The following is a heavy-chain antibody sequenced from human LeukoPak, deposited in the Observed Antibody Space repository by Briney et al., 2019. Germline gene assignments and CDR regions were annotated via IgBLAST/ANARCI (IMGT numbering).Heavy chain of an antibody. D-gene: IGHD2-2*01. CDR2: ISYDESNK. V-gene: IGHV3-30-3*01. CDR1: GFPFSSYA. J-gene: IGHJ3*02. Sequence: GGSLRLSCAASGFPFSSYAMHWVRQAPGKGLEWVAHISYDESNKYYADSVKGRFTISRDNSKNTLYLQMNSLRAEDTAVYYCARDTDIVVVPAAILHDAFDIWGQGTMVTVSS. CDR3: ARDTDIVVVPAAILHDAFDI.